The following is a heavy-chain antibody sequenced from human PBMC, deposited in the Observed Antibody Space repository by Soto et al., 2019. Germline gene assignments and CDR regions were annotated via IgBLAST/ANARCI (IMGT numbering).Heavy chain of an antibody. D-gene: IGHD3-22*01. CDR2: IYYSGST. CDR3: ARSQGPYYYDSSGPPTGAFDI. J-gene: IGHJ3*02. CDR1: GGSISSGGYY. Sequence: SETLSLTCTVSGGSISSGGYYWSWIRQHPGKGLEWIGYIYYSGSTYYNPSPKSRVTISVDTSKNQFSLKLSSVTAADTAVYYCARSQGPYYYDSSGPPTGAFDIWGQGTMVTVSS. V-gene: IGHV4-31*03.